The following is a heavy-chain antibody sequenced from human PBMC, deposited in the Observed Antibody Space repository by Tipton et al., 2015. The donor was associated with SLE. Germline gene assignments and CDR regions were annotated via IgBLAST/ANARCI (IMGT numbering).Heavy chain of an antibody. V-gene: IGHV4-39*01. CDR1: GSSITSSSHY. Sequence: TLSLTCSISGSSITSSSHYWGWIRQPPGKGLEWIGSIYYSGSTYYTPSLKSRVTASVDTSKNQFSLSLYSVTVDDTAVYYCARQGTGFGSGRDDYWGQGILVTVSS. D-gene: IGHD1-14*01. J-gene: IGHJ4*02. CDR2: IYYSGST. CDR3: ARQGTGFGSGRDDY.